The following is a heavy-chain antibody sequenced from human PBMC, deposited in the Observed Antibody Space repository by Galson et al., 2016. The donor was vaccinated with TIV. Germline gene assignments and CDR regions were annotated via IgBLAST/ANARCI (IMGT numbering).Heavy chain of an antibody. Sequence: SVKVSCKASKYTFIGYYMHRVRQAPGRGLEWMGRINPSSGGTDYAQKFQGRVTMTRDTSINTAYLELTSLTSDDTAVYYCARALVASVVDLDYWGPGTLVTVSS. CDR3: ARALVASVVDLDY. J-gene: IGHJ4*02. D-gene: IGHD2-8*02. V-gene: IGHV1-2*06. CDR2: INPSSGGT. CDR1: KYTFIGYY.